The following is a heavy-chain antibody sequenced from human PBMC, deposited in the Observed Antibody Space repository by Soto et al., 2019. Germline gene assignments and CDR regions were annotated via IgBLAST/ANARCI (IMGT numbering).Heavy chain of an antibody. CDR3: PTDGGGRNYYSYGMDV. D-gene: IGHD3-10*01. V-gene: IGHV4-34*01. CDR2: INHSGSA. CDR1: GGPFGGYY. Sequence: QVQLQQWGAGLLRPSETLSLTCAISGGPFGGYYWSWIRQPPGKGLEWIGEINHSGSATYNPSLTSRVTISLDRSNNQFSLKMNSVTAADTAVYYCPTDGGGRNYYSYGMDVWGRGTTVTVSS. J-gene: IGHJ6*02.